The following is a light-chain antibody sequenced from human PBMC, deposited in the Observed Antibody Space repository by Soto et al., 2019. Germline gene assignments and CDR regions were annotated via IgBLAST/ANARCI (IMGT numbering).Light chain of an antibody. CDR2: AHI. CDR1: RSNVGTNL. Sequence: QSVLTQPPSASVTPGQRVTISCSGRRSNVGTNLVNWYQQLPGTAPKLLIYAHIQRPSGVPDRFSGSTSGTSASLAISGLQSEDEADYYCAVWDDGLNGYVFGTGTKVTVL. CDR3: AVWDDGLNGYV. V-gene: IGLV1-44*01. J-gene: IGLJ1*01.